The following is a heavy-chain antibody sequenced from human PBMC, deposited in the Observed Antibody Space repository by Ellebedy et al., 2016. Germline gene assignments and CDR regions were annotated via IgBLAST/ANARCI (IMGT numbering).Heavy chain of an antibody. D-gene: IGHD2-2*01. CDR2: IIPIFGTA. J-gene: IGHJ6*02. V-gene: IGHV1-69*06. Sequence: SVKVSXXASGGTFSSYAISWVRQAPGQGLEWMGGIIPIFGTANYAQKFQGRVTITADKSTSTAYMELSSLRSEDTAVYYCARAVYCSSTSCPLYYYYGMDVWGQGTTVTVSS. CDR1: GGTFSSYA. CDR3: ARAVYCSSTSCPLYYYYGMDV.